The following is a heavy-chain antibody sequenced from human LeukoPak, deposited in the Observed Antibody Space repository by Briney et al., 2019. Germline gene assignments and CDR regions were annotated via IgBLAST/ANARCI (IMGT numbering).Heavy chain of an antibody. CDR2: IYSGGST. CDR3: ASAYCGGDCYYAFDI. V-gene: IGHV3-53*01. J-gene: IGHJ3*02. Sequence: GGSLRLSCAASGFTVSSNYMSWVRQAPGKGLEWVSLIYSGGSTYYADSVKGRFTISRDNAKNTLYLQMNSLRAEDTAVYYCASAYCGGDCYYAFDIWGQGTMVTVSS. D-gene: IGHD2-21*02. CDR1: GFTVSSNY.